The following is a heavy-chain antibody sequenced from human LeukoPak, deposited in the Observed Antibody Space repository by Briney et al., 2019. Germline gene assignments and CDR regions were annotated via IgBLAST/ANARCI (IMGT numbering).Heavy chain of an antibody. V-gene: IGHV3-23*01. Sequence: GGSLSLSCGAYGFIFCIYDMMRHRQAPGKGLEWVSTISGSVGSTYYADSVTGRFTISRDNSKNTLYLQMTRLRAAGTAVYYCAKGSSCRNDVCHGDFDYWGQGTLVTVSS. CDR3: AKGSSCRNDVCHGDFDY. CDR1: GFIFCIYD. CDR2: ISGSVGST. J-gene: IGHJ4*02. D-gene: IGHD2-8*01.